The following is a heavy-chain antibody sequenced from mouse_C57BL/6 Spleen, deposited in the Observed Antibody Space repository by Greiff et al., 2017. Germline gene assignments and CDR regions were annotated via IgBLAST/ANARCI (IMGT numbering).Heavy chain of an antibody. Sequence: QVQLQQPGAELVMPGASVKLSCKASCYTFPSYWMHWVKQRPGQGLEWIGEIDPSDSYTNYNQKFKGKSTLTVDKSSSTAYMQLSSLTSEDSAVYYCARGSVLSAMDDWGQGTSGTVSS. J-gene: IGHJ4*01. D-gene: IGHD1-1*02. CDR2: IDPSDSYT. CDR3: ARGSVLSAMDD. CDR1: CYTFPSYW. V-gene: IGHV1-69*01.